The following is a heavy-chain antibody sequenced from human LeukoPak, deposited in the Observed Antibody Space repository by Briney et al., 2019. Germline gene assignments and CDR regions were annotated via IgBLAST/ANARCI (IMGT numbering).Heavy chain of an antibody. CDR3: ATHSTLDPNYYYYMDV. V-gene: IGHV3-23*01. J-gene: IGHJ6*03. D-gene: IGHD3/OR15-3a*01. Sequence: GGSLRLSCPASGFTFSNYAMTWVRQPPGKGLEWVSSIRGTGERTYYPDSVKGHFTISRDNSKNTLYLQMNSLRAEDTAVYYCATHSTLDPNYYYYMDVWGKGTTVTVSS. CDR2: IRGTGERT. CDR1: GFTFSNYA.